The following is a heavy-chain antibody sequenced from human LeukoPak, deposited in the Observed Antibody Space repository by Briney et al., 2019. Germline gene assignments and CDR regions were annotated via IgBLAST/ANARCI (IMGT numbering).Heavy chain of an antibody. V-gene: IGHV4-61*02. D-gene: IGHD4-17*01. J-gene: IGHJ3*02. CDR3: ARGTYGDYLRAFDI. CDR1: GGSISSGSYY. Sequence: SQTLSLTCTVSGGSISSGSYYWTWIRQPDGKGLEWIGRIHTSGSTNYNPSLKSRVTISVDTSKNQFSLKLTSVTAADTAVYYCARGTYGDYLRAFDIWGQGTMVTVSS. CDR2: IHTSGST.